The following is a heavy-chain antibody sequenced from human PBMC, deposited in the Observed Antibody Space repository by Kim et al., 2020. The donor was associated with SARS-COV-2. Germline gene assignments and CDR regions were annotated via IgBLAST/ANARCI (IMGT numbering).Heavy chain of an antibody. CDR1: GGSISSGSYY. Sequence: SETLSLTCTVSGGSISSGSYYWSWIRKHPGKGLEWIGCIYYSGSTYYNPSLKSRVTISVETSKNQFSLKLSSVTAADTAVYYCARDPPLVLADGMDVWGQGTTVTVSS. J-gene: IGHJ6*02. CDR3: ARDPPLVLADGMDV. D-gene: IGHD2-8*02. V-gene: IGHV4-31*03. CDR2: IYYSGST.